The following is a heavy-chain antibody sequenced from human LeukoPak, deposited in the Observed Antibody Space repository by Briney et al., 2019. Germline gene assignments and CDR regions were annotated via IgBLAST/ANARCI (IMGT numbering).Heavy chain of an antibody. CDR1: GFTFSSYG. CDR2: ISGSGGST. CDR3: AEGQLAQPALFDY. D-gene: IGHD6-13*01. J-gene: IGHJ4*02. Sequence: PGGSLRLSCAASGFTFSSYGMSWVRQAPGKGLEWVSAISGSGGSTYYADSVKGRFTISRDNSKNTLYLQMNSLRAEDTAVYYCAEGQLAQPALFDYWGQGTLVTVSS. V-gene: IGHV3-23*01.